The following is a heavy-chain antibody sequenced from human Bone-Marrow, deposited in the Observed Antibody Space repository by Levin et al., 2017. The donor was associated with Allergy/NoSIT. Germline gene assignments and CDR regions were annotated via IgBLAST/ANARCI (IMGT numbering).Heavy chain of an antibody. Sequence: AGGSLRLSCTVSGGPISTYYWSWIRQPPGKGLEWVGSINFSGSTNYNPSLRSRLTMSVDRSKNHFSLNLNSVTTADTAVYYCARTFGPGSDWLDPWGQGTLVTVSS. CDR3: ARTFGPGSDWLDP. V-gene: IGHV4-59*01. CDR1: GGPISTYY. J-gene: IGHJ5*02. CDR2: INFSGST. D-gene: IGHD3-16*01.